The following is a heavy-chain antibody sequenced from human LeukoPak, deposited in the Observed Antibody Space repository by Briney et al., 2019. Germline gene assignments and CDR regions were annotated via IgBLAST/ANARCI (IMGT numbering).Heavy chain of an antibody. Sequence: SETLSLTCAVYGGSFSGYYWSWIRQPPGKGLEWIGEINHSGSTNYNPSLKSRVTISVDTSKNQFSLKLSSVTAADTAVYYCARDHAQYYYDSSGYYYWGQGTLVTVSS. CDR3: ARDHAQYYYDSSGYYY. CDR1: GGSFSGYY. CDR2: INHSGST. V-gene: IGHV4-34*01. D-gene: IGHD3-22*01. J-gene: IGHJ4*02.